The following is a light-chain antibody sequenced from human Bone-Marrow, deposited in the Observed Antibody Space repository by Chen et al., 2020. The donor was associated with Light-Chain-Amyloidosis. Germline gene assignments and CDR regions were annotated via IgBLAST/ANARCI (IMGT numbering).Light chain of an antibody. V-gene: IGLV3-21*02. J-gene: IGLJ3*02. CDR1: NIGSTS. CDR3: QVWDRSSERPV. Sequence: SYVLTQPSSVSVAPGQTATIDCGGNNIGSTSVHWYQQTPGQAPLLVVYDDSDRPSGIPERLSGSNSGNTATMTSSRGEAGDDADYYCQVWDRSSERPVFGGGTKLTVL. CDR2: DDS.